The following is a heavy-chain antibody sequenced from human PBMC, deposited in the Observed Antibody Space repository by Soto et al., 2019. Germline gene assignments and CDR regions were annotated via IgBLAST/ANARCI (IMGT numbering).Heavy chain of an antibody. J-gene: IGHJ4*02. V-gene: IGHV3-74*01. CDR3: ARGKAYGDYAHDY. D-gene: IGHD4-17*01. CDR2: INSDGSST. Sequence: GRSLRLSCAASGFTFSSYWMHWVRQAPGKGLVWVSRINSDGSSTSYADSVKGRFTISRDNAKNTLYLQMNSLRAEDTAVYYCARGKAYGDYAHDYWGQGTLVTVSS. CDR1: GFTFSSYW.